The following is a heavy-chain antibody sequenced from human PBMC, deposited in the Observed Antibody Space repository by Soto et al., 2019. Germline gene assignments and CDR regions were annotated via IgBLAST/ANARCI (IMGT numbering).Heavy chain of an antibody. CDR2: ISYDGNTK. Sequence: QVQLVESGGGVVQPGRSLRLSCVASGFTFNNYGIPWVRQAPGKGLEWVTVISYDGNTKYYADSVKGRFTISRDNSKNTLYLKLNSLRPEDTAVYYCVKDYYDTLAGYYGPDYWGQGTLVTVSS. CDR3: VKDYYDTLAGYYGPDY. V-gene: IGHV3-30*18. D-gene: IGHD3-9*01. CDR1: GFTFNNYG. J-gene: IGHJ4*02.